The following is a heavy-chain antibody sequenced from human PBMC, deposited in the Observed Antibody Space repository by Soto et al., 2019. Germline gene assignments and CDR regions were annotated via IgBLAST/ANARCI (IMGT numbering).Heavy chain of an antibody. V-gene: IGHV3-30*18. CDR1: GFTFSSYG. D-gene: IGHD3-3*01. CDR2: ISYDGSNK. Sequence: GGSLRLSCAASGFTFSSYGMHWVRQAPGKGLEWVAVISYDGSNKYYADSVKGRFTISRDNSKNTLYLQMNSLRAEDTAVYYCAKDRAVIMGSPFDYWGQGTLVTVSS. CDR3: AKDRAVIMGSPFDY. J-gene: IGHJ4*02.